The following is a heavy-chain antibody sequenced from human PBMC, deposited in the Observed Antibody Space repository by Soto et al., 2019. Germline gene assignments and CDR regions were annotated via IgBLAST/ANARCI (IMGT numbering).Heavy chain of an antibody. Sequence: EVQLVESGGGLVQPGGSLRLSCAASGFNFSVYWMHWVRQAPGKGLVWVSRINSDGSYASSADSVKGRLTISRDNAKNTLYLQLNSLRAEETAVYYCARGGAYGDYRSDYWGQGTLVTVSS. CDR2: INSDGSYA. V-gene: IGHV3-74*01. CDR3: ARGGAYGDYRSDY. D-gene: IGHD4-17*01. J-gene: IGHJ4*02. CDR1: GFNFSVYW.